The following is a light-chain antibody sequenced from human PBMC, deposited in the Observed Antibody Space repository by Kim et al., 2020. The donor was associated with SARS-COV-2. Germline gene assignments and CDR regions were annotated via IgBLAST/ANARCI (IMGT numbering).Light chain of an antibody. CDR3: QSYDSSNHWV. V-gene: IGLV6-57*04. CDR2: EDD. J-gene: IGLJ3*02. CDR1: SGSIASNY. Sequence: NFMLTQPHSVSESPGKTVTISCTRSSGSIASNYMQWYQQRPGSAPTTVIYEDDQRPSGVPDRFSGSIDSSSNSASLTISGLKTEDEADYYCQSYDSSNHWVFGVGTQLTVL.